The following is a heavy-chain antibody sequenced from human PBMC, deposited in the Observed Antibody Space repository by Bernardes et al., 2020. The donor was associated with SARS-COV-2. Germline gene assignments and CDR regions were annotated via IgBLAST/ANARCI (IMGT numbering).Heavy chain of an antibody. J-gene: IGHJ6*02. CDR2: IKRDGSET. Sequence: EGSLFLSCAGSGFDFRDSWMTWVRQAPGQGLEWVANIKRDGSETYYVDSVKGRFTISRDNAKNLVFLQMNSLRAEDTAVFYCVRSAGMDVWGQGTMVTVSS. CDR3: VRSAGMDV. V-gene: IGHV3-7*03. CDR1: GFDFRDSW.